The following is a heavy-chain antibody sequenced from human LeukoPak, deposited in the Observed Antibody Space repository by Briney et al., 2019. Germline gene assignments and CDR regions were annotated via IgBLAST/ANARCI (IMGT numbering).Heavy chain of an antibody. CDR2: LSGGGDSR. Sequence: GSLRLSCAASGFAFSNYAMSWVRQAPGKGLEWVSSLSGGGDSRYYADSVMGRFTISRDNSKNTLYLQMNSLRAEDTAVYYCAKAVRSMVTGGGYFDSWGQGTLVTVSS. J-gene: IGHJ4*02. D-gene: IGHD3-10*01. V-gene: IGHV3-23*01. CDR3: AKAVRSMVTGGGYFDS. CDR1: GFAFSNYA.